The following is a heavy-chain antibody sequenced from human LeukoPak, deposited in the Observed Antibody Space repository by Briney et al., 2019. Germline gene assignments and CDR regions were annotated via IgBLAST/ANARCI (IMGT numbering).Heavy chain of an antibody. J-gene: IGHJ4*02. CDR1: GFTFSRYA. D-gene: IGHD3-10*01. CDR2: ISSDGSNK. Sequence: HTGGSLRLSCAASGFTFSRYALHWVRQAPGKGLEWVAVISSDGSNKYYAGSVEGRFTISRDNSKNTLYLQMNSLRAEDTAVYYCAKGGFGESNFDYWGQGTLVTVSS. CDR3: AKGGFGESNFDY. V-gene: IGHV3-30-3*01.